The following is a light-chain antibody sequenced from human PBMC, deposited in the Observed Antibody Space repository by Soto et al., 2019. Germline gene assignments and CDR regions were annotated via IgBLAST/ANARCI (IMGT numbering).Light chain of an antibody. J-gene: IGLJ2*01. CDR3: QTWGTGVI. CDR1: SGHSSYA. V-gene: IGLV4-69*01. Sequence: QLVLTQSPAASASLGASVKLTCTLSSGHSSYAIAWHQQQPEKGPRYLMKLNSDGSHSKGDGIPDRFSGSSSGAERYLTISSLHSEDEADYYCQTWGTGVIFGGGTKVTVL. CDR2: LNSDGSH.